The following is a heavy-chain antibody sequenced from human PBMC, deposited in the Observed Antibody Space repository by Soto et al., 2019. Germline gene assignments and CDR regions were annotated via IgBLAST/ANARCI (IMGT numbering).Heavy chain of an antibody. J-gene: IGHJ6*02. D-gene: IGHD2-21*02. CDR3: AREDDGGDRDYYGLDV. Sequence: PSETLSLTCTFSGCSLNIVRYHLPWIRPTPGKGLEWIGYIHYTGSISYNPSLQSRLTISVDTSKNQFSLKLTSVTAADTAVYFCAREDDGGDRDYYGLDVWGQGTTVTVSS. V-gene: IGHV4-30-4*01. CDR2: IHYTGSI. CDR1: GCSLNIVRYH.